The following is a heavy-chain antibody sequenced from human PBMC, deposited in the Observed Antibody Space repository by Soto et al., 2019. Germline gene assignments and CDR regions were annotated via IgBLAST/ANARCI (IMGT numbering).Heavy chain of an antibody. CDR3: AKDQAAAGTISRYFNH. Sequence: AGGSLRLSCAASGFSFSTYAMSWVRQAPGKGLEWVSGISGSGGTTYYADSVKGRLTISRDNSKNTLYLQVNSLRAEDTAVYYCAKDQAAAGTISRYFNHWGQGTRVTVSS. CDR2: ISGSGGTT. CDR1: GFSFSTYA. D-gene: IGHD6-13*01. J-gene: IGHJ1*01. V-gene: IGHV3-23*01.